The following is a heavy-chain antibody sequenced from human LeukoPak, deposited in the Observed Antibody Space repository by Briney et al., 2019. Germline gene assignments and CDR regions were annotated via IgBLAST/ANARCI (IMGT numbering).Heavy chain of an antibody. CDR1: GGSISSYY. V-gene: IGHV4-4*07. CDR3: ARLGYCSSTSCLGDAFDI. Sequence: SETLSLTCTVSGGSISSYYWSWIRQPAGKGLEWIGRIYTSGSTNYNPSLKSRVTMSVDTSKNQFSLKLSSVTAADTAVYYCARLGYCSSTSCLGDAFDIWGQGTMVTVSS. CDR2: IYTSGST. J-gene: IGHJ3*02. D-gene: IGHD2-2*01.